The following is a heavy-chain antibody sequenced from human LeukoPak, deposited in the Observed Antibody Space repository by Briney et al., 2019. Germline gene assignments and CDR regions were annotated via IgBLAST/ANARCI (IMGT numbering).Heavy chain of an antibody. CDR3: TREGGSYLMDYYYYMDV. Sequence: GGSLRLSCTASGLTFSTSGFNWVRQAPGKGLEWVGFIRSKAYGGTTEYAASVKGRFTISRDDSKSIAYLQMNSLKTEDTAVYYCTREGGSYLMDYYYYMDVWGKGTTVTVSS. CDR1: GLTFSTSG. D-gene: IGHD1-26*01. CDR2: IRSKAYGGTT. J-gene: IGHJ6*03. V-gene: IGHV3-49*04.